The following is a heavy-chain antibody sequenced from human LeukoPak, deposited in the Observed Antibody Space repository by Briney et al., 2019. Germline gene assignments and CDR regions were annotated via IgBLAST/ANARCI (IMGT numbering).Heavy chain of an antibody. Sequence: PGGSLRLSCAASGFTFSSYSMNWVRQAPGKGLEWVSSISSSSSYIYYADSVQGRFTISRDNAKNSLYLLMNSLRAEDTAVYYCARDGYSYGYRAFDIWGQGTMVTVSS. J-gene: IGHJ3*02. V-gene: IGHV3-21*01. CDR1: GFTFSSYS. CDR3: ARDGYSYGYRAFDI. D-gene: IGHD5-18*01. CDR2: ISSSSSYI.